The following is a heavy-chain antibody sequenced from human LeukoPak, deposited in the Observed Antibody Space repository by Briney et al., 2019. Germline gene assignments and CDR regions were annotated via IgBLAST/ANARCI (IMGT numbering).Heavy chain of an antibody. CDR2: IKPNSGGT. CDR3: SRSCGGISSDP. D-gene: IGHD2-15*01. CDR1: GYTFTGYY. V-gene: IGHV1-2*02. J-gene: IGHJ5*02. Sequence: ASVKVSCKASGYTFTGYYMHWVRQGPGPGLEWMGWIKPNSGGTNYAQQFQGSVTITRDASLSTASPALSTLTSASTAASSCSRSCGGISSDPWGQGTLVTVSS.